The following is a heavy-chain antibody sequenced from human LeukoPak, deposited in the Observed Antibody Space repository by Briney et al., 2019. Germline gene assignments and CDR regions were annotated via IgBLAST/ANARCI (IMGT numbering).Heavy chain of an antibody. CDR1: GYTFTSYD. D-gene: IGHD3-3*01. Sequence: ASVKVSCKASGYTFTSYDINWVRQAPGQGLEWMGWMNPNSGNTGYAQKFQGRVTMTRNTSISTAYMELSSLRSEDTAVYYCARVYYDFWSGYYSYYYYGMDVWGQGTTVTVSS. CDR2: MNPNSGNT. J-gene: IGHJ6*02. V-gene: IGHV1-8*01. CDR3: ARVYYDFWSGYYSYYYYGMDV.